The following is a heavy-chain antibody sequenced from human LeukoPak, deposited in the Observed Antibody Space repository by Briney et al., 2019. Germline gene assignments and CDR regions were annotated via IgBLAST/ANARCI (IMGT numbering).Heavy chain of an antibody. J-gene: IGHJ4*02. CDR1: GGTFSSYA. V-gene: IGHV1-69*04. CDR3: ARDLLYSGHFDY. D-gene: IGHD1-26*01. Sequence: SVKVTCKASGGTFSSYAISWVRQAPGQGLEWMGRIIPILGIANYAQKFQGRVTITADKSTSTAYMELSSLRSEDTAVYYCARDLLYSGHFDYWGQGTLVTVSS. CDR2: IIPILGIA.